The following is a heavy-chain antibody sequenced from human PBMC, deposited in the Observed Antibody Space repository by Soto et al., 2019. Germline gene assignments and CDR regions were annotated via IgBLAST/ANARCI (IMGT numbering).Heavy chain of an antibody. Sequence: SETLSLTCTVSGGSISSYYWSWIRQPPRKGLEWIGYIYYSGSTNYNPSLKSRVTISVDTSKNQFSLKLSSVTAADTAVYYCARSPYYSNFDYWGQGTLVTVSS. CDR2: IYYSGST. CDR3: ARSPYYSNFDY. V-gene: IGHV4-59*01. D-gene: IGHD4-4*01. J-gene: IGHJ4*02. CDR1: GGSISSYY.